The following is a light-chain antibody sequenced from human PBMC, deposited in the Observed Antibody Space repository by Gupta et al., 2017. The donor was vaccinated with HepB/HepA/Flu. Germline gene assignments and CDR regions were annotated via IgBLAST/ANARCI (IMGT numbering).Light chain of an antibody. V-gene: IGKV1-5*03. J-gene: IGKJ3*01. Sequence: DIKMTQSPSTLSASVGDRVTITCRASQSISSWLAWYQQKPGKAPKLLIYKASSLESGVPSRFSGSGSGTEFTLTISSLQPDDFATYYCQQYNSYSQFTFGPGTKVDIK. CDR3: QQYNSYSQFT. CDR2: KAS. CDR1: QSISSW.